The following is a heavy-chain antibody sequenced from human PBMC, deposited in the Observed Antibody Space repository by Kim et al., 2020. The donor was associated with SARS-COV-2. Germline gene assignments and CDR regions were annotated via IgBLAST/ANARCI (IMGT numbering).Heavy chain of an antibody. D-gene: IGHD6-19*01. V-gene: IGHV3-64D*06. CDR2: ISSNGGST. Sequence: GGSLRLSCSASGFTFSSYAMHWVRQAPGKGLEYVSAISSNGGSTYYADSVKGRFTISRDNSKNTLYLQMSSLRAEDTAVYYCVKLMPYSSGWYGGRGHYFDYWGQGTLVTVSS. CDR3: VKLMPYSSGWYGGRGHYFDY. CDR1: GFTFSSYA. J-gene: IGHJ4*02.